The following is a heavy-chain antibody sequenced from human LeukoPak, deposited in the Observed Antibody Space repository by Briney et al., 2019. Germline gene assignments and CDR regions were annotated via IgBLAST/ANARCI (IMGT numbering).Heavy chain of an antibody. CDR2: INPSGGST. J-gene: IGHJ5*02. CDR3: ARGGRDHWFDP. V-gene: IGHV1-46*03. CDR1: GYTFTSYY. Sequence: ASVKVSCKASGYTFTSYYMHWVRQAPGQGLEWMGIINPSGGSTSYAQKFQGRVTMTRDASASTVYMELSSLRSEDTAVYYCARGGRDHWFDPWGQGTLVTVSS.